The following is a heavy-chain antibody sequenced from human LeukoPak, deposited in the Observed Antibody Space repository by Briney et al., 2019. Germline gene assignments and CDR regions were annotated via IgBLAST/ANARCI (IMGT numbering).Heavy chain of an antibody. CDR1: GGSISSGGYY. V-gene: IGHV4-34*01. CDR2: INHSGST. J-gene: IGHJ4*02. CDR3: ARSSRIDY. Sequence: SETLSLTCAVSGGSISSGGYYWSWRRQPPGKGLEWIGEINHSGSTNYNPSLKSRVTISVDTSKNQFSLKLSSVTAADTAVYYCARSSRIDYWGQGTLVTVSS.